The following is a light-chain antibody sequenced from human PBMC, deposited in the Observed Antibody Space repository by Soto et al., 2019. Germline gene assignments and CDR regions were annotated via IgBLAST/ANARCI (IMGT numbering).Light chain of an antibody. CDR2: GAS. Sequence: EIVLTQSPGTLSLSPGERATLSCRASQSVSINYLAWYQQKPGQAPRLLIYGASSRATGIPDRFSGTGSGTDFTLTISRLEPEDFAVYYCQQYGSSPLYIFGQGTKLEIK. CDR1: QSVSINY. CDR3: QQYGSSPLYI. J-gene: IGKJ2*01. V-gene: IGKV3-20*01.